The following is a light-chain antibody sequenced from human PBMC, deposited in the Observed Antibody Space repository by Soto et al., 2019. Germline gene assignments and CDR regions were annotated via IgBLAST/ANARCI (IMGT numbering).Light chain of an antibody. Sequence: QSVLTQSSSASASLGSSVKLTYTLSSGRSSYIIAWHQQQPGKAPRFLMNLEGSGSYNKGSGIPDRFSGSSSGADRYLTISNLQSEDEADYYCETWDGYSGVFGGGTKLTVL. V-gene: IGLV4-60*03. J-gene: IGLJ3*02. CDR3: ETWDGYSGV. CDR2: LEGSGSY. CDR1: SGRSSYI.